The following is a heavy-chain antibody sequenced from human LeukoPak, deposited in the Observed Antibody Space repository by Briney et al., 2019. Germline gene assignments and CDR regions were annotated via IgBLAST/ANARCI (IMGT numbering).Heavy chain of an antibody. V-gene: IGHV4-31*03. CDR2: IYYSGGT. J-gene: IGHJ4*02. D-gene: IGHD2-15*01. CDR3: AGDGDDCSGGSCYVF. CDR1: GASISSGGYY. Sequence: PSQTLSLTCTVSGASISSGGYYWSWIRQHPGKGLERIGYIYYSGGTGYNPSLKSRVTISEDTSKNQFSLKLSSVTAADTAVYYCAGDGDDCSGGSCYVFWGQGTLVTVSS.